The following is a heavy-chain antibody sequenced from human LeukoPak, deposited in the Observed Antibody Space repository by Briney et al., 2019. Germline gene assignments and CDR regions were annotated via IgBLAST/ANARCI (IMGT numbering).Heavy chain of an antibody. CDR1: GYTFTSYG. J-gene: IGHJ6*03. CDR2: ISAYNGNT. D-gene: IGHD6-19*01. Sequence: ASVKVSCKASGYTFTSYGISWVRQAPGQGLEWMGWISAYNGNTNYAQKLQGRVTMTTDTSTSTAYMELRSLRSDDTAVYYCARARSSGWYLWSYMDVWGKGTTVTISS. V-gene: IGHV1-18*01. CDR3: ARARSSGWYLWSYMDV.